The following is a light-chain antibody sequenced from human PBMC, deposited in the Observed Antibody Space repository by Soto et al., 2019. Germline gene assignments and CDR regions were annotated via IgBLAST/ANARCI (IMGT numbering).Light chain of an antibody. V-gene: IGLV2-11*01. J-gene: IGLJ2*01. CDR1: SSDVGDYSF. CDR2: DVS. CDR3: CSYAANFLV. Sequence: QSALTQPRSVSGSPGQSVDISCTGTSSDVGDYSFVSWYQQHPGKAPKLMIYDVSKRPSGVPDRFSGSKSGNTASLIISVLQTDDEADYYCCSYAANFLVLGGGTKLTVL.